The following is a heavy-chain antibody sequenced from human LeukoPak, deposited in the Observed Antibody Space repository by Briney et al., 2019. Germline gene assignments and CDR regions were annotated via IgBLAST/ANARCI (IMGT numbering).Heavy chain of an antibody. CDR3: ARRRAPKGEFDY. Sequence: SGTLSLTCTVSGGSISSYYWSWIRQPPGKGLEWIGYIYYSGSTNYNPSLKSRVTISVDTSKNQFSLKLSSVTAADTAVYYCARRRAPKGEFDYWGQGTLVTVSS. J-gene: IGHJ4*02. CDR2: IYYSGST. CDR1: GGSISSYY. D-gene: IGHD3-10*01. V-gene: IGHV4-59*08.